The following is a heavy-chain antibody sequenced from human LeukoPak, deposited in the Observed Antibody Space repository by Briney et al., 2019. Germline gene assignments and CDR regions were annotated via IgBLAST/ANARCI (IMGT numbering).Heavy chain of an antibody. CDR3: RTYRWGDSFEY. CDR1: GFTFSSYW. Sequence: PGGSLRLSCAAAGFTFSSYWMHWVRQDPGRGLVWVSSINSDGSTTSYADSVEGRFTISRDNAKNTLYLQMNSLRAEDTAVYYCRTYRWGDSFEYWGQGTLVTVSS. J-gene: IGHJ4*02. D-gene: IGHD3-16*01. CDR2: INSDGSTT. V-gene: IGHV3-74*01.